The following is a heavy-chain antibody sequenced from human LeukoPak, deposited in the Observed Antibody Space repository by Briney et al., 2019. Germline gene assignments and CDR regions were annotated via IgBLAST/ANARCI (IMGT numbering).Heavy chain of an antibody. CDR1: GFTFSSYA. J-gene: IGHJ4*02. CDR2: ISGSGGST. Sequence: GGSLRLSCAASGFTFSSYAMSWVRQAPGKGLEWVSAISGSGGSTHYADSVKGRFTISRDNSKNTLYLQMNSLRAEDTAVYYCAKVYTAVAGHRWDYWGQGTLVTVSS. D-gene: IGHD6-19*01. V-gene: IGHV3-23*01. CDR3: AKVYTAVAGHRWDY.